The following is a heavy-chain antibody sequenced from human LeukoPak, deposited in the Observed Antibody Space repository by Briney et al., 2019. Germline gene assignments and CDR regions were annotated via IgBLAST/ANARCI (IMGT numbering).Heavy chain of an antibody. CDR1: GYTFTGYY. CDR2: INPNSGGT. V-gene: IGHV1-2*02. D-gene: IGHD2-21*02. J-gene: IGHJ4*02. Sequence: ASVKVSCKASGYTFTGYYMHWARQAPGQGLEWMGWINPNSGGTNYAQKFQGRVTMTRDTSISTAYMELSRLRSDDTAVYYCARGAHIVVVTAIPLDYWGQGTLVTVSS. CDR3: ARGAHIVVVTAIPLDY.